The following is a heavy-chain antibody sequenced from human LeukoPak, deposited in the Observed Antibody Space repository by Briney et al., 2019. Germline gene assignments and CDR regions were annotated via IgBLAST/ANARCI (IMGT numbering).Heavy chain of an antibody. CDR1: GDSVSGNSTA. Sequence: SQTLSLTCAISGDSVSGNSTAYNWIRQSPSRGLEWLGRTYYRSKWYNDYAISVKSRITVNPDISRNQLSLQLNSVTPEDTAVYYCARGGQGDGYSADEAFDFWGPGTMVTVSS. J-gene: IGHJ3*01. CDR3: ARGGQGDGYSADEAFDF. V-gene: IGHV6-1*01. CDR2: TYYRSKWYN. D-gene: IGHD5-24*01.